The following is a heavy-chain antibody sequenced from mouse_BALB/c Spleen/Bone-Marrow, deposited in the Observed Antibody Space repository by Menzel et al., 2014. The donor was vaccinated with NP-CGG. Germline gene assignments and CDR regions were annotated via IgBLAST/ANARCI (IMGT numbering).Heavy chain of an antibody. CDR1: GYTFTSYV. Sequence: VQLQQSGPELVKPGASVKMSCKASGYTFTSYVMHWVKQKPGQGLEWIGFINPYNDGTKYNEKFKGKATLTSDKSSSTAYMELSSLTSEDSAVYYCARSRRYDGFAYWGQGTLVTVFA. CDR2: INPYNDGT. V-gene: IGHV1-14*01. CDR3: ARSRRYDGFAY. J-gene: IGHJ3*01. D-gene: IGHD2-14*01.